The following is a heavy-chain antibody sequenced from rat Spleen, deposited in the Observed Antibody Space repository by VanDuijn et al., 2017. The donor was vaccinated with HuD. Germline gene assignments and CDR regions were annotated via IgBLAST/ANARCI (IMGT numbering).Heavy chain of an antibody. D-gene: IGHD4-3*01. V-gene: IGHV5S10*01. CDR3: TLYESGSFDY. Sequence: EVQLVESGGGLVQPGGSLKLSCAASGFTFSDYNMAWVRQAPKKGLEWVATIIYEGSGTYYGDSVKGRFTISRDNAKSTLYLQMNSLRSEDTATYYCTLYESGSFDYWGQGVMVTVSS. J-gene: IGHJ2*01. CDR2: IIYEGSGT. CDR1: GFTFSDYN.